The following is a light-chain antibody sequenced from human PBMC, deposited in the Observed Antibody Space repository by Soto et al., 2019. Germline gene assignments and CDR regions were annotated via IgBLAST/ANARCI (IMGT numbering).Light chain of an antibody. CDR1: QSVNSN. Sequence: EIVMTQSPVTLSVSPGDRATLSCRASQSVNSNLAWYQHKPGQTPKLLSYVASTRATGIPARFSGSGSGTEFTLTISSLQSEDFAVYYCQQYNVWPLTFGGGTKVEF. CDR2: VAS. CDR3: QQYNVWPLT. V-gene: IGKV3-15*01. J-gene: IGKJ4*01.